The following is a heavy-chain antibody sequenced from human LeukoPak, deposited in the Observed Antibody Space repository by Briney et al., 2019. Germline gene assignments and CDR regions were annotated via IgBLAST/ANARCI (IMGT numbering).Heavy chain of an antibody. J-gene: IGHJ1*01. D-gene: IGHD6-19*01. Sequence: SETLSLTCTVSGGSISSYYWNWIRQPPGKGLEWIGYIYYSGSTNYNPSLKSRVTISVNTSKNQFSLKLSSVTAADTAVYYCARGGWYPESFQHWGQGALVTVSS. V-gene: IGHV4-59*01. CDR2: IYYSGST. CDR1: GGSISSYY. CDR3: ARGGWYPESFQH.